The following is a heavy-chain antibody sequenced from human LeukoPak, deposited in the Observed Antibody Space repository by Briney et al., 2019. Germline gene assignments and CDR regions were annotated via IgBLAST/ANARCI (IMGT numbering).Heavy chain of an antibody. CDR3: ARHLYPYCGGDCYSKNWFDP. CDR1: GGSISSGSYC. D-gene: IGHD2-21*02. V-gene: IGHV4-39*07. CDR2: IYHSGST. Sequence: TTSETLSLTCTVSGGSISSGSYCWSWVRQPRGKGLEWIGEIYHSGSTNYNPSLKSRVTISVDKSKNQFSLKLSSVTAADTAVYYCARHLYPYCGGDCYSKNWFDPWGQGTLVTVSS. J-gene: IGHJ5*02.